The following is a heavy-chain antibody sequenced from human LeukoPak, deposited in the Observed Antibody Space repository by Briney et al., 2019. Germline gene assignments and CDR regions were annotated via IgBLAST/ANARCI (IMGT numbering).Heavy chain of an antibody. CDR2: ISWNSGSI. J-gene: IGHJ4*02. D-gene: IGHD3-10*01. CDR3: AKDIGSGSYYYFDY. V-gene: IGHV3-9*01. CDR1: GFTFDDYA. Sequence: PGGSLRLSCAAPGFTFDDYAMHWVRQAPGKGLEWVSGISWNSGSIGYADSVKGRFTISRDNAKNSLYLQMNSLRAEDTALYYCAKDIGSGSYYYFDYWGQGTLVTVSS.